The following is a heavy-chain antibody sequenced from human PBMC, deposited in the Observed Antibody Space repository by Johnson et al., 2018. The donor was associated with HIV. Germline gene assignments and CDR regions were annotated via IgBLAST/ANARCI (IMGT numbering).Heavy chain of an antibody. Sequence: VQLVESGGGVVQPGRSLRLSCAASGFTFSSYAMHWVRQAPGQGLEWVSVIYSGGSTYYADSVTGRFTISRDNSKNTPYLQMNSLRAEDTAVYYCARGEMATTYHAAFDIWGQGTMVTVSS. J-gene: IGHJ3*02. V-gene: IGHV3-66*01. CDR1: GFTFSSYA. CDR2: IYSGGST. D-gene: IGHD5-24*01. CDR3: ARGEMATTYHAAFDI.